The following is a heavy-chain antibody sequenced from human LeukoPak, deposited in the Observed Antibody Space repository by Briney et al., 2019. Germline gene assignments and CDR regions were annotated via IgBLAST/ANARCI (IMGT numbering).Heavy chain of an antibody. CDR2: IYYSGST. Sequence: SETLSLTCTVSGGSISSYYWSWIRQPPGKGLEWIGYIYYSGSTNYNPSLKSRVTISVDTSKNQFSLKLSSVTAADTAVYYYARGGNYPFNNWFDPWGQGTLVTVSS. D-gene: IGHD4-11*01. CDR1: GGSISSYY. V-gene: IGHV4-59*01. CDR3: ARGGNYPFNNWFDP. J-gene: IGHJ5*02.